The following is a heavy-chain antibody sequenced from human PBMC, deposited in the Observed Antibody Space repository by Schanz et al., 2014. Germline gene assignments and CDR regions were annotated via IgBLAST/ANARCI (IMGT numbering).Heavy chain of an antibody. D-gene: IGHD3-16*01. V-gene: IGHV1-18*01. CDR2: INAHTGNT. J-gene: IGHJ3*02. Sequence: QLMQSGSEVRKPGASVKVSCKASGYIFGSHGMTWVRQAPGQGPELMGWINAHTGNTQYAQKFQGRGNMTRATVTTAVHLKLPRMRTDDAAIDYCAGGHVATYHGNRPGAFDIWGQGTRVTVSS. CDR1: GYIFGSHG. CDR3: AGGHVATYHGNRPGAFDI.